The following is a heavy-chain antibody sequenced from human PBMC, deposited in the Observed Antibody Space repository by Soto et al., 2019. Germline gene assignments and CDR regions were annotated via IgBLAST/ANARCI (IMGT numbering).Heavy chain of an antibody. Sequence: QVQLVQSGAEVKKPGASVKVSCKASGYTFTSYGISWVRQAPGQGLEWMGWISAYNGNTNYAQKLQGRVTMTTDTSXXTXYXGLRSLRSDDTAVYYCARDRQVPATAYYYYYYGMDVWGQGTTVTVSS. CDR3: ARDRQVPATAYYYYYYGMDV. V-gene: IGHV1-18*01. CDR1: GYTFTSYG. D-gene: IGHD2-2*01. CDR2: ISAYNGNT. J-gene: IGHJ6*02.